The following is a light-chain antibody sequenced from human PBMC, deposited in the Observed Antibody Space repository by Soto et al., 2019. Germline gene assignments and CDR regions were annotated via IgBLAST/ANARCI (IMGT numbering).Light chain of an antibody. CDR3: QQYNNWPPNT. CDR1: QSVSSN. CDR2: GAS. V-gene: IGKV3-15*01. Sequence: EVVMTQSPDTLSVSPGERATLSCRASQSVSSNLAWYQQRLGQAPRLLIYGASTRATGISARISGSGSGTEFTLTISSLQSEDFAVYYCQQYNNWPPNTFGQGTRLEI. J-gene: IGKJ5*01.